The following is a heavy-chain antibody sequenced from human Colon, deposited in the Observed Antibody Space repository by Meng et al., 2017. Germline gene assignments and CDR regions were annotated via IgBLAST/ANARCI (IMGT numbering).Heavy chain of an antibody. V-gene: IGHV4-4*02. CDR1: GASITTRNW. D-gene: IGHD3-16*01. J-gene: IGHJ4*02. CDR3: ARGGDWGFDY. Sequence: QVHLEESGPGLVKPSETLSLTCAVSGASITTRNWWNWVRQAPGKGLGWSGDVFHTGGTSYNPSLESRLTISVDRSKNQFYLNLRSVTAADTATYYCARGGDWGFDYWGPGTLVTVSS. CDR2: VFHTGGT.